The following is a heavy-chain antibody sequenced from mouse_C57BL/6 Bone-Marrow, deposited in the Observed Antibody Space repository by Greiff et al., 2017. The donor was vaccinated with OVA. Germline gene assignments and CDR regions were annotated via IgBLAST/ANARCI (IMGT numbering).Heavy chain of an antibody. D-gene: IGHD2-3*01. CDR2: IYPSDSET. V-gene: IGHV1-61*01. CDR1: GYTFPSYW. J-gene: IGHJ2*01. CDR3: ASSDGYSDY. Sequence: VQLQQPGAELVRPGSSVKLSCQASGYTFPSYWMDWVKQRPGQGLEWIGNIYPSDSETHYNQKFKDKATLTVDKSSSTAYMQLSSLTSEDSAVYYCASSDGYSDYWGQGTTLTVSS.